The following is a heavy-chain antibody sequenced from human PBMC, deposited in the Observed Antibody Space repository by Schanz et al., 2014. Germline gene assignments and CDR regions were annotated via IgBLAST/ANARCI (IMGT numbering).Heavy chain of an antibody. CDR2: IKQDGSEK. Sequence: EVQLVESGGGLVQPGESLRLSCAASGFSFSNYCLSWVRQAPGKGLEWVANIKQDGSEKYYVDSVKGRFTISRDNAKKSLYLRMNSLRAEDTAVYYCARDAVTSVLTPGLYYWGQGTLVTVSS. CDR1: GFSFSNYC. J-gene: IGHJ4*02. D-gene: IGHD4-17*01. CDR3: ARDAVTSVLTPGLYY. V-gene: IGHV3-7*04.